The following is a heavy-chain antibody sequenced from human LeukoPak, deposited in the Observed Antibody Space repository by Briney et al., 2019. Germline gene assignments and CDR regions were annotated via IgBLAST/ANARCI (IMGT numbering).Heavy chain of an antibody. V-gene: IGHV4-59*01. CDR1: GGSISSYY. J-gene: IGHJ4*02. CDR3: ARGGGGYPFDY. D-gene: IGHD5-24*01. Sequence: PSETLSLTCTVSGGSISSYYWSWIRQPPGKGLEWIGYIYYSGSTNYNPSLKSRVTIPVDTSKNQFSLKLSSVTAADTAVYYCARGGGGYPFDYWGQGTLVTVSS. CDR2: IYYSGST.